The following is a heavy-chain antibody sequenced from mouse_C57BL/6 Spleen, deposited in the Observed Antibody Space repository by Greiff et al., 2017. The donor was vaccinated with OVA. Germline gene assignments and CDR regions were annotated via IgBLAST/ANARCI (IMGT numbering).Heavy chain of an antibody. CDR1: GYSFTGYY. Sequence: VQLQQSGPELVKPGASVKISCKASGYSFTGYYMNWVKQSPEKSLEWIGEINPSTGGTTYNQKFKAKATLTVDKSSSTAYMQLKSLTSEDSAVYCCAKYNGYDGGGFDYWGQGTTLTVSS. J-gene: IGHJ2*01. CDR2: INPSTGGT. V-gene: IGHV1-42*01. CDR3: AKYNGYDGGGFDY. D-gene: IGHD2-2*01.